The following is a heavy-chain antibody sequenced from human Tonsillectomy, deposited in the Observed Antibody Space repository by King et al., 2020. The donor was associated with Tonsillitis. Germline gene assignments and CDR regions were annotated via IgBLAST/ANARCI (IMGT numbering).Heavy chain of an antibody. CDR2: IYHSGST. CDR1: GYSISSGYY. Sequence: QLQESGPGLVKPSETLSLTCAVSGYSISSGYYWGWIRQPPGKGLEWIGSIYHSGSTYYNPSLKSRVTISVDTSKNQFSLKLSSVTAADTAVYYCAREGPGGYCSGGSCSRGVDYWGQGTLVTVSS. J-gene: IGHJ4*02. D-gene: IGHD2-15*01. V-gene: IGHV4-38-2*02. CDR3: AREGPGGYCSGGSCSRGVDY.